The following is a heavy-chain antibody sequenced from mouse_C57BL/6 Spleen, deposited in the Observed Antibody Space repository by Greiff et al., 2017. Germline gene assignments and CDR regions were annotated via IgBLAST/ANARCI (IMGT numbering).Heavy chain of an antibody. CDR1: GYAFSSSW. D-gene: IGHD2-4*01. J-gene: IGHJ2*01. V-gene: IGHV1-82*01. CDR3: AREGGIMITTPYYFDY. Sequence: VQLVESGPELVKPGASVKISCKASGYAFSSSWMNWVKQRPGKGLEWIGRIYPGDGDTNYNGKFKGKATLTADKSSSTAYMQLSSLTSEDSAVYFCAREGGIMITTPYYFDYWGQGTTLTVSS. CDR2: IYPGDGDT.